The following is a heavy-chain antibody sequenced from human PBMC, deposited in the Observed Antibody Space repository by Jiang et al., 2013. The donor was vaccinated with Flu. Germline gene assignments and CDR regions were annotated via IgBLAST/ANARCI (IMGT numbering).Heavy chain of an antibody. D-gene: IGHD2-21*02. CDR2: IYDNGRA. Sequence: PGLVKPLQTLSLTCTVSGGPITSGNYFWSWIRQTPGKGLEWIGYIYDNGRAYYSPSLESRVTISIDTARNHFSLKLTSVTAADTAVYYCARGSVVVTAIDGWFDPWGQGTLVTVSS. J-gene: IGHJ5*02. CDR3: ARGSVVVTAIDGWFDP. CDR1: GGPITSGNYF. V-gene: IGHV4-30-4*08.